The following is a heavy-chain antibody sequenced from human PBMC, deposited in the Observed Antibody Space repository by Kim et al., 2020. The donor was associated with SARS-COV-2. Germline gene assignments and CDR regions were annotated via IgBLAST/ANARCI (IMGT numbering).Heavy chain of an antibody. V-gene: IGHV1-69*04. CDR2: IIPILGIA. CDR1: GGTFSSYA. Sequence: SVKVSCKASGGTFSSYAISWVRQAPGQGLEWMGRIIPILGIANYAQKFQGRVTIIADKSTSTAYMELSSLRSEDTAVYYCARDIEDIVVVPAATHYYYGMDVWGQGTTVTVSS. D-gene: IGHD2-2*01. J-gene: IGHJ6*02. CDR3: ARDIEDIVVVPAATHYYYGMDV.